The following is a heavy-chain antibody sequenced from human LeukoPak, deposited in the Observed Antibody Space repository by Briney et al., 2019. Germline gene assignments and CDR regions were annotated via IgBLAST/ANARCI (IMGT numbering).Heavy chain of an antibody. CDR1: AFSLSAYN. CDR3: VRDRGTYRPIDY. CDR2: ISYTGTYI. J-gene: IGHJ4*02. V-gene: IGHV3-21*04. Sequence: GGSRRLSCAASAFSLSAYNMNWVRQAPGKGLEWVSSISYTGTYIYYADSVKGRFTISRDNAQNSLYPQMNSLRAEDTAIYYCVRDRGTYRPIDYWGQGTLVTVST. D-gene: IGHD1-26*01.